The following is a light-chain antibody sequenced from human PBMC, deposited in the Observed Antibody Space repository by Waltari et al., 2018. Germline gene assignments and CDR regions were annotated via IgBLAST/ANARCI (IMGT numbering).Light chain of an antibody. J-gene: IGKJ4*01. CDR2: AAS. CDR3: QQLNSYPLT. Sequence: IQLTQTPYSLSASVGDVVNVTCRASQGISSSLAWYHQKPGKAPKLLIYAASALQSGVPSRFSGSGSGTDFTLTISSLQPEDFATYYCQQLNSYPLTFGGGTKVEIK. CDR1: QGISSS. V-gene: IGKV1-9*01.